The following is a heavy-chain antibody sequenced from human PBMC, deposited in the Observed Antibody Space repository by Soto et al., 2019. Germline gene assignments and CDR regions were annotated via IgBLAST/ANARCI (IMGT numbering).Heavy chain of an antibody. CDR3: ARIASVIILDS. CDR1: GFTFGRFG. D-gene: IGHD2-21*01. CDR2: ISSESTNI. V-gene: IGHV3-21*06. J-gene: IGHJ4*02. Sequence: AGSLTLSSAASGFTFGRFGMTWVRQAPGKGLEWVSSISSESTNIFYAGSVKGRFTISRDNAKNPVYLQMNNLGADDTAVYYCARIASVIILDSWGQGTLVT.